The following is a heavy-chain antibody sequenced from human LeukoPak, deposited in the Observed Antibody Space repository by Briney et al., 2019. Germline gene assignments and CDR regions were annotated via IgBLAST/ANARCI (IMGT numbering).Heavy chain of an antibody. CDR3: IKDMGFDLLKDAFDL. Sequence: GGSLRLSCAASGFSLDDYAMHWVRQAPGQGLEWVSSISWDGRNMAYSASVKGRFTISRDNAQNSLYLQMYSLKIEDTAFYYCIKDMGFDLLKDAFDLWGQGMLVTVSS. CDR1: GFSLDDYA. D-gene: IGHD1-26*01. CDR2: ISWDGRNM. J-gene: IGHJ3*01. V-gene: IGHV3-9*01.